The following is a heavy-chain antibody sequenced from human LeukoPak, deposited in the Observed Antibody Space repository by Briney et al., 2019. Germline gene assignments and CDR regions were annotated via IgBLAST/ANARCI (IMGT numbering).Heavy chain of an antibody. D-gene: IGHD2-21*02. CDR2: IYYSGST. CDR3: AVKLLLDYYYYMDV. V-gene: IGHV4-39*01. J-gene: IGHJ6*03. CDR1: GGSISSSSYY. Sequence: SETLSLTCTVSGGSISSSSYYWGWIRQPPGKGLEWIGGIYYSGSTYYNPSLKSRVTISVDTSKNQFSLKLSSVTAADTAVYYCAVKLLLDYYYYMDVWGKGTTVTVSS.